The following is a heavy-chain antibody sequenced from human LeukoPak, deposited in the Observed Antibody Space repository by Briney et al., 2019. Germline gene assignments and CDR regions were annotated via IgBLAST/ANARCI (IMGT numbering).Heavy chain of an antibody. Sequence: ASVKVSCKASGYTFTNYGINWVRQAPGQGLEWMGWISAYNGDTKYAQKFQGRVTMTTDTSTSTAYMELRSLRSDDTAVYYCARDPGDIVVVVAAHDYWGQGTLVTASS. D-gene: IGHD2-15*01. V-gene: IGHV1-18*01. CDR3: ARDPGDIVVVVAAHDY. J-gene: IGHJ4*02. CDR2: ISAYNGDT. CDR1: GYTFTNYG.